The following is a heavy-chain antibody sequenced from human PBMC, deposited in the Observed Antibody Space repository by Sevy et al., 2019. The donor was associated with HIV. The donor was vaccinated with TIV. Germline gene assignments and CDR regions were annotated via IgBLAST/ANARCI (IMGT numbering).Heavy chain of an antibody. CDR1: GFTFSSYS. CDR3: ARDQASGYSGFTVARRAFDI. D-gene: IGHD5-12*01. Sequence: GGSLRLSCAASGFTFSSYSMNWVRQAPGKGLEWVSYISSSSSTIYYADSVKGRFTISRDNAKNSLYLQMNSLRDEDTAVYYCARDQASGYSGFTVARRAFDIWGQGTMVTVSS. CDR2: ISSSSSTI. V-gene: IGHV3-48*02. J-gene: IGHJ3*02.